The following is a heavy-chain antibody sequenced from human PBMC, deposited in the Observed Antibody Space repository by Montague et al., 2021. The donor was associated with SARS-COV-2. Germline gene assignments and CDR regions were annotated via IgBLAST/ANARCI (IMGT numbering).Heavy chain of an antibody. CDR3: ARDEDRGYNWNAHGMDV. V-gene: IGHV3-33*01. J-gene: IGHJ6*02. Sequence: SLRLSCAASGFTFSSYGMHWVRQAPGKGLEWVAVIWYDGSNKYXXXSXXXRFXISRGNSKNTLYLQMNSLRAEDTAVYYCARDEDRGYNWNAHGMDVWGQGTTVTVSS. CDR2: IWYDGSNK. CDR1: GFTFSSYG. D-gene: IGHD1-1*01.